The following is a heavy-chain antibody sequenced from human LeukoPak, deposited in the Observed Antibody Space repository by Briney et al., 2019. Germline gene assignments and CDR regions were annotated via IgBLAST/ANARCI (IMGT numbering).Heavy chain of an antibody. D-gene: IGHD3-10*01. CDR3: ARDWELRWSQGGFDY. CDR2: MSPDSGYT. J-gene: IGHJ4*02. V-gene: IGHV1-8*01. Sequence: ASVKVSCKASGYTFTSYDITWVRQATGQGLEWMGWMSPDSGYTGYAQTFQGRVTLTRNTSVSTAFMELSSLRSEDTAVYYCARDWELRWSQGGFDYWGQGTLPAVSS. CDR1: GYTFTSYD.